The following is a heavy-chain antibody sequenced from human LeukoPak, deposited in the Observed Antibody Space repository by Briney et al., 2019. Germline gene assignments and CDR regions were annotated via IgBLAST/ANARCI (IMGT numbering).Heavy chain of an antibody. CDR1: GGSFSGYY. CDR2: IYYSGST. V-gene: IGHV4-59*01. J-gene: IGHJ4*02. Sequence: PPETLSLTCAVYGGSFSGYYWSWIRQPPGKGLEWIGHIYYSGSTNYNPSLKSRVTISVDTSKNQFSLKLSSVTAADTAVYYCARVKLGTGFAFDYWGQGTLVTVSS. CDR3: ARVKLGTGFAFDY. D-gene: IGHD7-27*01.